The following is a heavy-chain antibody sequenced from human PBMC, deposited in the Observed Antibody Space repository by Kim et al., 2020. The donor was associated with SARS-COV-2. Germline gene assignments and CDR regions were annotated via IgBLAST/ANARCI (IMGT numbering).Heavy chain of an antibody. CDR2: ISWNSGSI. Sequence: LSLTCAASGFTFDDYAMHWVRQAPGKGLEWVSGISWNSGSIGYADSVKGRFTISRDNAKNSLYLQMNSLRAEDTALYYCAKDRSGYDYAFDIWGQGTMVTVSS. CDR3: AKDRSGYDYAFDI. V-gene: IGHV3-9*01. D-gene: IGHD5-12*01. J-gene: IGHJ3*02. CDR1: GFTFDDYA.